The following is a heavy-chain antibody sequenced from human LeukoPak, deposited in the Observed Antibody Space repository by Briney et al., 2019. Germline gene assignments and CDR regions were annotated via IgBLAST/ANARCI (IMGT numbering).Heavy chain of an antibody. CDR1: GYTFTGYD. J-gene: IGHJ4*02. CDR3: ARVGTVDIAMVTLFGDLYYFDY. D-gene: IGHD5-18*01. V-gene: IGHV1-2*02. Sequence: ASVKVSCKASGYTFTGYDMHWVRQAPGQGLEWMGWINPNSGGTNYAQEFQGRVTMTRDTSISTAYMELSRLRSDDTAVYYCARVGTVDIAMVTLFGDLYYFDYWGQGTLVTVSS. CDR2: INPNSGGT.